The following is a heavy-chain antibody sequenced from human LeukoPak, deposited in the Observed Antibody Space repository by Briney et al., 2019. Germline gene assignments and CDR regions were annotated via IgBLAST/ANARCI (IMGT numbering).Heavy chain of an antibody. D-gene: IGHD6-19*01. Sequence: GGSLRLSCAASGFTFSDYYMSWIRQAPGKGLEWVSYISSSSYTNYADSVKGRFTISRDNAKNSLYLQMNSLRAEDTAVYYCARVPGGIAVALADYWGQGTLVTVSS. CDR1: GFTFSDYY. J-gene: IGHJ4*02. V-gene: IGHV3-11*06. CDR3: ARVPGGIAVALADY. CDR2: ISSSSYT.